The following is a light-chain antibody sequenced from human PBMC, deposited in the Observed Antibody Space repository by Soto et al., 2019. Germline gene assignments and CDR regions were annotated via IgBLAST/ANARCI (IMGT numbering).Light chain of an antibody. J-gene: IGKJ1*01. Sequence: IVLTPSPCTLSLSPGARATLSCRASQSVSGSYLAWYQQKPGQAPRLLIYGASSRATGIPDRFSGTGSGTDFTLTISRLEPEDFAVYYCQQYGSSRRTFGQGTKVDIK. CDR2: GAS. CDR1: QSVSGSY. CDR3: QQYGSSRRT. V-gene: IGKV3-20*01.